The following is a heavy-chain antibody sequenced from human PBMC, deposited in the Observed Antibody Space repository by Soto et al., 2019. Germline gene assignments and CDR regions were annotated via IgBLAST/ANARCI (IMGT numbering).Heavy chain of an antibody. J-gene: IGHJ4*02. Sequence: HVQLLQSGGGAVQPGTSLTLSCAATGFTFANYPMHWVRQGPDKGLGWLALISEDGSSQYFADSVKGRFTVTRDNSKNTLYLHLNGLRREDAAVYHCARGRNAKYYDIWGQGSLVSV. CDR2: ISEDGSSQ. D-gene: IGHD3-9*01. CDR3: ARGRNAKYYDI. V-gene: IGHV3-30-3*01. CDR1: GFTFANYP.